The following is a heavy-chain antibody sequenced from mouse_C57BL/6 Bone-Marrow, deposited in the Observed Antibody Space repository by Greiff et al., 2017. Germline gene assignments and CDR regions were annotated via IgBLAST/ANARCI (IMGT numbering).Heavy chain of an antibody. Sequence: QVQLKQPGAELVKPGASVKLSCKASGYTFTSYWMHWVKQRPGQGLEWIGMIHPNSGSTNYNEKFKSKATLTVDKSSSTAYMQLSSLTSEDSAVYYCARGSDYDAGWYFDVWGTGTTVTVSS. CDR1: GYTFTSYW. CDR3: ARGSDYDAGWYFDV. CDR2: IHPNSGST. J-gene: IGHJ1*03. V-gene: IGHV1-64*01. D-gene: IGHD2-4*01.